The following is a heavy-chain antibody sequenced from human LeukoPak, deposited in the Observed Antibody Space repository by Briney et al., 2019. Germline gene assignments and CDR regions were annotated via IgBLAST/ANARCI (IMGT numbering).Heavy chain of an antibody. CDR2: IYSGGST. Sequence: PGGSLRLSCAASGFTVSSNYMSWVRQAPGKGLGWVSVIYSGGSTYYADSVKGRFTISRDNSKNTLYLQMNSLRAEDTAVYYCASIGAAHYYYYYMDVWGKGTTVTVSS. J-gene: IGHJ6*03. D-gene: IGHD1-26*01. V-gene: IGHV3-66*01. CDR1: GFTVSSNY. CDR3: ASIGAAHYYYYYMDV.